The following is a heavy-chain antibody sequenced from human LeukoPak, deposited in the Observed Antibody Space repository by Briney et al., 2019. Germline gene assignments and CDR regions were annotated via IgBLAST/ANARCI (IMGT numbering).Heavy chain of an antibody. Sequence: PGGSLRLSCSASGFTFSSYAVHWVRQAPGKGLEYVSAISSNGGSTYYADSVKGRFTISRDNSKNTLYLQMSSLRAEDTAVYYCVKDLGLSLPVPLRWFDPWGQGTLVTVSS. CDR2: ISSNGGST. D-gene: IGHD4/OR15-4a*01. CDR3: VKDLGLSLPVPLRWFDP. V-gene: IGHV3-64D*09. CDR1: GFTFSSYA. J-gene: IGHJ5*02.